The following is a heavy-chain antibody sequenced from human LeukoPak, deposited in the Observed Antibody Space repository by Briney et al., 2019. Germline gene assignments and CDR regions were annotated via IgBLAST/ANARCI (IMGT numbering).Heavy chain of an antibody. D-gene: IGHD4-11*01. V-gene: IGHV3-48*03. CDR2: INTGGGTI. Sequence: PGGSLRLSCAASGFTFSSYEMNWVRQAPGKGLEWVSYINTGGGTIYSDSVKGRFTISRDNARNSLYLQTNSLRVEDTALYYCARDQYHYYGLDVWGQGTTVTVSS. J-gene: IGHJ6*02. CDR3: ARDQYHYYGLDV. CDR1: GFTFSSYE.